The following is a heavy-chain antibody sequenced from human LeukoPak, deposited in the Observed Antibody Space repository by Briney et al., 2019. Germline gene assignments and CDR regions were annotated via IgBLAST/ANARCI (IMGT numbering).Heavy chain of an antibody. Sequence: SQTLSLTCAISGASVSSNSVTWNWIRQSPSRGLEWLGRTYYRSTWYNDYAVSVRGRVTVNPDTSKNQFSLHLNSVTPEDTAVYYCARRLTQYDCFDPWGQGILVTVSS. CDR3: ARRLTQYDCFDP. V-gene: IGHV6-1*01. CDR2: TYYRSTWYN. J-gene: IGHJ5*02. D-gene: IGHD2-2*01. CDR1: GASVSSNSVT.